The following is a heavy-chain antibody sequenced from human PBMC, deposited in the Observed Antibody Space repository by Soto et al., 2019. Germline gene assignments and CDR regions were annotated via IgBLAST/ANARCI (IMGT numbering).Heavy chain of an antibody. CDR1: GFTFSSYG. D-gene: IGHD6-19*01. CDR2: ISYDGSNK. J-gene: IGHJ4*02. CDR3: AKDDSSSGWNFDY. V-gene: IGHV3-30*18. Sequence: GGSLRLSCAASGFTFSSYGMHWVRQAPGKGLEWVAVISYDGSNKYYADSVKGRFTISRDNSKNTLYLQMNSLRAEDTAVYYCAKDDSSSGWNFDYWGQGTLVTVSS.